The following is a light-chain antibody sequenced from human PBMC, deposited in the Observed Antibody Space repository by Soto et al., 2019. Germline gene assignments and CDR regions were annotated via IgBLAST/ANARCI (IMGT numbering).Light chain of an antibody. V-gene: IGLV2-14*03. CDR3: SSYTSSSLYV. Sequence: QCLLTQPASVSGSPGQSITLSCPGTSSDVGGYDYVSWYQRHPGKAPKLMIYDVSNRPSGVSNRFSGSKSGNTASLTISGLQAEDEADYYCSSYTSSSLYVFGTGTKVTVL. CDR2: DVS. CDR1: SSDVGGYDY. J-gene: IGLJ1*01.